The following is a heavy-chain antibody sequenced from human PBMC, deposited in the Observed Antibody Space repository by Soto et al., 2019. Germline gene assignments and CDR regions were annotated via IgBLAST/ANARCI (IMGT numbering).Heavy chain of an antibody. V-gene: IGHV4-30-4*01. J-gene: IGHJ5*02. CDR1: GGSISSGDYY. Sequence: PSETLSLTCTVSGGSISSGDYYWSWIRQPPGKGLEWIGYIYYSGSTYYNPSLKSRVTISVDTSKNQFSLKLSSVTAADTAVYYCARDRGGVGDDILTGYWFDPWGQGTLVTVSS. CDR2: IYYSGST. D-gene: IGHD3-9*01. CDR3: ARDRGGVGDDILTGYWFDP.